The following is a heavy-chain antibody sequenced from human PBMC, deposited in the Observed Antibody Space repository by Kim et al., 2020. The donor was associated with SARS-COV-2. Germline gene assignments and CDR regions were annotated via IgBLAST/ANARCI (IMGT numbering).Heavy chain of an antibody. CDR3: ARHDVYALASWSFDY. D-gene: IGHD2-2*01. CDR1: GGYVSSSDYY. J-gene: IGHJ4*02. CDR2: MYYRGTT. V-gene: IGHV4-39*01. Sequence: SETLSLTCSVSGGYVSSSDYYWGWIRQAPGKGLEWIATMYYRGTTYYNPSLKSRVTISIDTSKNQFSLRLSSVTAADTAVYYCARHDVYALASWSFDYWGQGTLVTVSS.